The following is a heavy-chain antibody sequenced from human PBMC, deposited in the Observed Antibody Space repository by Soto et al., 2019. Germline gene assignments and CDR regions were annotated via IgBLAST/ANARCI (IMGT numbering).Heavy chain of an antibody. V-gene: IGHV4-61*01. D-gene: IGHD6-19*01. J-gene: IGHJ5*02. CDR2: IYYGGST. CDR1: VGSVSSGSYY. CDR3: ARVVVAGTWWFDP. Sequence: PSETLSLTCTVSVGSVSSGSYYWSWIRQPPGKGLEWIGYIYYGGSTNYNPSLKSRVTISVDTPKNQFSLKLSSVTAADTAVYYCARVVVAGTWWFDPWGQGTLVTVSS.